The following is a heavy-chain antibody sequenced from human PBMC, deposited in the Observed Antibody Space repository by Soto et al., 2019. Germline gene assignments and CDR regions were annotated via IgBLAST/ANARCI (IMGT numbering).Heavy chain of an antibody. Sequence: ASVKVSCKASGYTFTSYCISWVRQAPGRGLEWMGWISAYNGNTNYAQKLQGRVTMTTDTSTSTAYMELRSLRSDDTAVYYCARDIVLVPAAIAGYYYGMDVWGQGTTVTVSS. CDR3: ARDIVLVPAAIAGYYYGMDV. CDR2: ISAYNGNT. J-gene: IGHJ6*02. CDR1: GYTFTSYC. V-gene: IGHV1-18*01. D-gene: IGHD2-2*01.